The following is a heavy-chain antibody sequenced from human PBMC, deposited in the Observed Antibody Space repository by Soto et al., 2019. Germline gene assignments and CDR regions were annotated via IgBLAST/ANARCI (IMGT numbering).Heavy chain of an antibody. CDR2: ISGSGGST. D-gene: IGHD6-13*01. V-gene: IGHV3-23*01. CDR1: GFTFSSYA. J-gene: IGHJ5*02. Sequence: GGSLRLSCAASGFTFSSYAMSWVRQAPGKGLEWVSAISGSGGSTYYADSVKGRFTISRDNSKNTLYLQMNSLRAEDTAVYYFAKDSGGSSWYYLAWGQGTLVNVSS. CDR3: AKDSGGSSWYYLA.